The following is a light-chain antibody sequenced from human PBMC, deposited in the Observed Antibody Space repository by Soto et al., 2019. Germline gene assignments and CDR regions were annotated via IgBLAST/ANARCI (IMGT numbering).Light chain of an antibody. CDR2: DAS. J-gene: IGKJ4*01. V-gene: IGKV3-20*01. Sequence: EIVLTQSPGTLSLSPGERATLSCRASQSVKNNYFVWYQQKPGQPPRFLIYDASTRATGTPGRFSGGGSGTDFTLTISRLEPEDFALYFCQQYGSTPLTFGGGTKVEIK. CDR3: QQYGSTPLT. CDR1: QSVKNNY.